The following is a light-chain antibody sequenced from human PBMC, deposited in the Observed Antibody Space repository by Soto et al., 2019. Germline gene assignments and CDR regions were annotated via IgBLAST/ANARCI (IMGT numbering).Light chain of an antibody. J-gene: IGKJ1*01. Sequence: ILMTQSPATLSVSPGERATLSCRASQSVSNNLAWYQQTPGQAPRLIIYDASTRATGIPSRFSGSGSGTEFTLTIGGLQSEDFEVYYCQQYNNWPPCTFGQGTKVEIK. CDR3: QQYNNWPPCT. V-gene: IGKV3-15*01. CDR2: DAS. CDR1: QSVSNN.